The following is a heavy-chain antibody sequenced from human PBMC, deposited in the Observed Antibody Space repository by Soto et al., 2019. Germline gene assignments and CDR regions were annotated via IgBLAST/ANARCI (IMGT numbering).Heavy chain of an antibody. D-gene: IGHD3-16*01. V-gene: IGHV1-2*02. CDR2: MRPDSGGA. CDR1: GYTFTGYY. Sequence: ASVKVSCKASGYTFTGYYLHWIRQAPGQGLQWMGWMRPDSGGANYAQKFQGRVSMTRDTSTSTFYMELSRLASDDTAVYYCARDPHEGVYDYWGQGTQVTVSS. J-gene: IGHJ4*02. CDR3: ARDPHEGVYDY.